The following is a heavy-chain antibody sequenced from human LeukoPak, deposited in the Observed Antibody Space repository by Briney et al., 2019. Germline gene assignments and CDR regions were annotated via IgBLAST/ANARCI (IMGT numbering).Heavy chain of an antibody. CDR1: GFTFSSYS. D-gene: IGHD6-13*01. V-gene: IGHV3-21*01. Sequence: GGSLRLSCAASGFTFSSYSMNWVRQAPGKGLEWVSSISSSSSYIYYADSVKGRFTISRDNAKDSVYLQMNSLTDEDTGVYYCSRGGGSGRYGLPFDSWGQGTLVTVSS. CDR3: SRGGGSGRYGLPFDS. J-gene: IGHJ4*02. CDR2: ISSSSSYI.